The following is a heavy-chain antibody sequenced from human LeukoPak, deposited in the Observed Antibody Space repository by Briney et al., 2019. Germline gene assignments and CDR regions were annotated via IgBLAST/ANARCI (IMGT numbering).Heavy chain of an antibody. CDR2: INPSGGST. CDR3: ARRHDFWSGYYFYYYYGMDV. V-gene: IGHV1-46*01. CDR1: GYTFTTYY. Sequence: ASVKVSCKPSGYTFTTYYIHWVRQAPGQGLEWMGMINPSGGSTSFAQKFQGRVTMTRDTSTSTVYMELSSLRSEDTAVYYCARRHDFWSGYYFYYYYGMDVWGQGTTVTVSS. D-gene: IGHD3-3*01. J-gene: IGHJ6*02.